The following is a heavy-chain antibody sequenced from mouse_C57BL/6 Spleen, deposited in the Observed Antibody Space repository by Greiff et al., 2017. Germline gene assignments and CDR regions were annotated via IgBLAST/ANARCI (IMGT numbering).Heavy chain of an antibody. D-gene: IGHD1-1*01. V-gene: IGHV14-4*01. CDR3: TSPYYGSRGGYFEG. J-gene: IGHJ1*03. Sequence: LVESGAELVRPGASVKLSCTASGFNIKDDYMHWVKQRPEQGLEWIGWIDPENGDTEYASKFQGKATITADTSSNTAYLQLSSLTSDDTAVYYCTSPYYGSRGGYFEGWGTGTTVTVSS. CDR1: GFNIKDDY. CDR2: IDPENGDT.